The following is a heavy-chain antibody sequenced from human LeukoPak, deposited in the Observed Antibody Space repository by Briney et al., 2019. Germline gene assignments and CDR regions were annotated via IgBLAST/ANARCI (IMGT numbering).Heavy chain of an antibody. D-gene: IGHD6-13*01. CDR3: ARDVAAAGMKSDY. Sequence: GGSLRLSCAASGFTFSSYSMNWVRQAPGKGLEWVSSISSSSSYIYYADSVKGRFTISRDSAKNSLYLQMNSLRAEDTAVYYCARDVAAAGMKSDYWGQGTLVTVSS. J-gene: IGHJ4*02. CDR1: GFTFSSYS. CDR2: ISSSSSYI. V-gene: IGHV3-21*01.